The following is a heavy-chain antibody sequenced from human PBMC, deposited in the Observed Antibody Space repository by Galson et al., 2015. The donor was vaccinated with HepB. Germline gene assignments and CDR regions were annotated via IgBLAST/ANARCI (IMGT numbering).Heavy chain of an antibody. D-gene: IGHD2-2*02. J-gene: IGHJ3*02. CDR1: GFTFRSHV. CDR3: AKTLRNCSSISCYTLDAFDI. CDR2: ISGSGGSV. Sequence: SLRLSCAASGFTFRSHVMSWVRQAPGKGLEWLSAISGSGGSVYYADSVKGRFTISRDNFKNILYLHMNSLRAEDTALYYCAKTLRNCSSISCYTLDAFDIWGQGTMVTVSS. V-gene: IGHV3-23*01.